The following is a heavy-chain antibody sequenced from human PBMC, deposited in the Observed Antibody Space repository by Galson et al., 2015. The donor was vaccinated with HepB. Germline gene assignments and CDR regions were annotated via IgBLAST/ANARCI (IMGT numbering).Heavy chain of an antibody. CDR1: GDSVSSNSAA. J-gene: IGHJ6*02. CDR2: TYYRSKWYN. CDR3: ARDIENYGSGSYYNDYYYYGMDV. Sequence: CAISGDSVSSNSAAWNWIRQSPSRGLEWLGRTYYRSKWYNDYAVPVKSRITINPDTSKNQFSLQLNSVTPEDTAVYYCARDIENYGSGSYYNDYYYYGMDVWGQGTTVTVSS. D-gene: IGHD3-10*01. V-gene: IGHV6-1*01.